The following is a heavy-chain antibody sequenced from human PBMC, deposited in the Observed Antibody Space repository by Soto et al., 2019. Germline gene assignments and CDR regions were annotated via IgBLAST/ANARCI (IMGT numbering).Heavy chain of an antibody. Sequence: EVQVLESGGGLIQPGGSLRLSCAFSGLTCSRYAASWVRQAPGKGLEWVSGIDTSGHNTYYADSVKGRFTIARDNSNKTLFLQMNNLRAEDTAVNYCAKAVGEYLYFFNNWGQGILVTVSS. CDR1: GLTCSRYA. J-gene: IGHJ4*02. CDR2: IDTSGHNT. CDR3: AKAVGEYLYFFNN. V-gene: IGHV3-23*01. D-gene: IGHD3-9*01.